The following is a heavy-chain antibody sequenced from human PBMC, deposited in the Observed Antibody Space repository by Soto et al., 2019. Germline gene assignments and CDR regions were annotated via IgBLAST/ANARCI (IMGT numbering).Heavy chain of an antibody. V-gene: IGHV5-51*01. Sequence: LGESLKISCKGSGYSFTSYWIGWVRQMPGKGLEWMGVIYPGDSDTRYSPSFQGQVTISADKPISTAYLQWSSLKASDTAMYYCARHALGRRKGSSWYVSDYYYYGMDVWGQGTTVTVSS. CDR3: ARHALGRRKGSSWYVSDYYYYGMDV. CDR2: IYPGDSDT. J-gene: IGHJ6*02. D-gene: IGHD6-13*01. CDR1: GYSFTSYW.